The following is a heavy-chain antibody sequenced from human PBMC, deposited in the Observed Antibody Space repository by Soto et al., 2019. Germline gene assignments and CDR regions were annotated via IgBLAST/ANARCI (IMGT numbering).Heavy chain of an antibody. J-gene: IGHJ3*02. V-gene: IGHV4-38-2*01. Sequence: SETLSLTCAVSGYSISSGYYWGWIRQPPGKGLEWIGSIYHSGSTYYNPSLKSRVTISVDTSKNQFSLKLSSVTAADTAVYYCARSGRGEYYDYVWCSRGAFNIWGKGTMVTVSS. D-gene: IGHD3-16*01. CDR2: IYHSGST. CDR3: ARSGRGEYYDYVWCSRGAFNI. CDR1: GYSISSGYY.